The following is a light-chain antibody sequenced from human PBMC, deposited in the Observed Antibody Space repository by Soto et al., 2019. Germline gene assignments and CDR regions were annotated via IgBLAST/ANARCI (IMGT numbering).Light chain of an antibody. CDR2: DAS. V-gene: IGKV1-5*01. CDR3: QQYNSYPWT. Sequence: DIQMTQSPSTLSASVGDRVTITCRASQTISSWAWYQQRPGRAPNLLIYDASTLKSGVPSRFSGSASGTQFTLTISNLQPEDFATYYCQQYNSYPWTLGQGTKVDIK. CDR1: QTISSW. J-gene: IGKJ1*01.